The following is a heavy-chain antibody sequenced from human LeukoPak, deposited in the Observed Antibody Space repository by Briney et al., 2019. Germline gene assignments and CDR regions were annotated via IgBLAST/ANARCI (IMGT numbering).Heavy chain of an antibody. CDR1: GFTFSSYA. V-gene: IGHV3-23*01. J-gene: IGHJ4*02. Sequence: PGSSLRLSCVDSGFTFSSYAMSWVRQVPGKGLEWVSGISDSGGSTYYADSVKGRFTISRDNSKNTLYLQMNSLRVEDTAIYYCASRQGLGWHYVNWGQGTLVTVSS. CDR2: ISDSGGST. CDR3: ASRQGLGWHYVN. D-gene: IGHD3-10*02.